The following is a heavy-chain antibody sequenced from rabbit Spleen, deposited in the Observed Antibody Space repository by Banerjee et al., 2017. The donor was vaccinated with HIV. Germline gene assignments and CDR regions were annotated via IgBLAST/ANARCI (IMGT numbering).Heavy chain of an antibody. CDR2: IDTGGSDFT. CDR1: GVSFSFSSY. D-gene: IGHD5-1*01. J-gene: IGHJ4*01. CDR3: ARAGEGGDGYLNL. Sequence: QEQLVESGGGLVKPGASLTLTCTASGVSFSFSSYMCWVRQAPGKGLEWIACIDTGGSDFTYFATWAKGRFTISKTSSTTVTLQMASLTVADTATYFCARAGEGGDGYLNLWGPGTLVTVS. V-gene: IGHV1S45*01.